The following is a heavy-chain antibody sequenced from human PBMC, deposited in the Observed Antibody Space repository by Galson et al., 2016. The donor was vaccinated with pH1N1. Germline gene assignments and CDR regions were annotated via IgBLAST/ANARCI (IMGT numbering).Heavy chain of an antibody. Sequence: SLRLSCAGSGFTFSTFAMTWVRQAPGKGLEWVSTIGGSFSAGTTYYADSVKGRFTISRDNSKNTVYLQMNSLGAEDTALYYCAKDRGWQLVPSPFDYWGQGTRVTVSS. D-gene: IGHD6-6*01. CDR3: AKDRGWQLVPSPFDY. CDR2: IGGSFSAGTT. CDR1: GFTFSTFA. V-gene: IGHV3-23*01. J-gene: IGHJ4*02.